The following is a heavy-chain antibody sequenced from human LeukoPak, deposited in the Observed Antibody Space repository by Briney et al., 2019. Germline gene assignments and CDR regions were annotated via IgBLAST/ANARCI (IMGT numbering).Heavy chain of an antibody. Sequence: GGSLRLSCAVSGFTFDDYAMYWVRQAPGKGLEWVSGISWNSGITVYADSVEGRFTISRDNAKNPLFLQMNSLRVEDTAFYYCAKGGCSTTSCYAGGFDPWGQGTLVTVSS. V-gene: IGHV3-9*01. D-gene: IGHD2-2*01. J-gene: IGHJ5*02. CDR3: AKGGCSTTSCYAGGFDP. CDR1: GFTFDDYA. CDR2: ISWNSGIT.